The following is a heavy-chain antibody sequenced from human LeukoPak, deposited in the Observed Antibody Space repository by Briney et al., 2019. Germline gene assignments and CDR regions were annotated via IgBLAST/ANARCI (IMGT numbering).Heavy chain of an antibody. CDR2: ITWDGATT. Sequence: PGGSLRLSCAGSGFTFSSYWMSWVRQAPGKGLEWVSLITWDGATTHYADSVKGRFTISRDNSKNSLYLQMNSLSTEDTALYYCGKDLAGSCLLDYWGQGTLVTVSS. V-gene: IGHV3-43*01. CDR1: GFTFSSYW. D-gene: IGHD1-26*01. J-gene: IGHJ4*02. CDR3: GKDLAGSCLLDY.